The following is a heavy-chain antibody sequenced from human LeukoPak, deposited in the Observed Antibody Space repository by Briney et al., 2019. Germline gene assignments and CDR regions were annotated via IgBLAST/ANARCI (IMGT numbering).Heavy chain of an antibody. CDR1: GFTVSSIY. D-gene: IGHD3-3*01. CDR2: IYSGGST. V-gene: IGHV3-53*01. CDR3: ARGRNTDFWSGYYTNYCDY. J-gene: IGHJ4*02. Sequence: GGSLRLSCAASGFTVSSIYMTWVRQAPGKGLEWVSVIYSGGSTYYADSVKGRFTISRDNSKNTLYLQMNSLRAEDTAVYYCARGRNTDFWSGYYTNYCDYWGQGTLVTVSS.